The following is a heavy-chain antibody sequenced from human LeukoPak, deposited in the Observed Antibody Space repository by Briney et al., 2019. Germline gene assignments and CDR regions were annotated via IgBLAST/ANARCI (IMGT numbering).Heavy chain of an antibody. CDR3: ARDRVYCSTTSCTNWFDP. D-gene: IGHD2-2*01. CDR2: INAGNGNT. Sequence: ASVKVSCKASGYTFTSYAMHWVRQAPGQRLEWMGWINAGNGNTKYSQKFQGRVTITRDTSANTAYMELSSLRSEDTAVYYCARDRVYCSTTSCTNWFDPWGQGTLVTVSS. CDR1: GYTFTSYA. V-gene: IGHV1-3*01. J-gene: IGHJ5*02.